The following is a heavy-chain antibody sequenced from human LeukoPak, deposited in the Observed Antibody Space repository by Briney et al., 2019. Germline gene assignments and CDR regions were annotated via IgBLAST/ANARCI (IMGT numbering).Heavy chain of an antibody. CDR3: ARLHSSGWYYFDY. D-gene: IGHD6-19*01. J-gene: IGHJ4*02. CDR2: ILYDGSNK. CDR1: GFTFSSYG. Sequence: GGSLRLSCAASGFTFSSYGMHWVRQAPGKGLEWVAVILYDGSNKYYADSVKGRFTISRDNSKNTLYLQMNSLRAEDTAVYYCARLHSSGWYYFDYWGQGTLVTVSS. V-gene: IGHV3-30*03.